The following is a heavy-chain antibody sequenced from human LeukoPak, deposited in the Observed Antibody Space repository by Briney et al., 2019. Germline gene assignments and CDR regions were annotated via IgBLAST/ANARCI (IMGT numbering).Heavy chain of an antibody. CDR1: NGSIISYY. V-gene: IGHV4-59*01. Sequence: SETLSLTCTVSNGSIISYYWSWIRQPPGKGLEWIGYIYYSGNTNYNPSLKSRVTISVDTSKNQFSLKLTSVTAADTAVYYCARHYGPWGQGTLVTVSS. D-gene: IGHD3-16*01. J-gene: IGHJ4*02. CDR2: IYYSGNT. CDR3: ARHYGP.